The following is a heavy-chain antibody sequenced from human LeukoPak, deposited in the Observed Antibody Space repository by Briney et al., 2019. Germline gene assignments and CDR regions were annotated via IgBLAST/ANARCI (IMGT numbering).Heavy chain of an antibody. CDR3: ANSRYSSSWYGVDY. CDR2: IRYDGSNK. CDR1: GFTFSSYG. D-gene: IGHD6-13*01. J-gene: IGHJ4*02. V-gene: IGHV3-30*02. Sequence: GGSLRLSCAASGFTFSSYGMHWVRQAPGKGLEWVAFIRYDGSNKYYADSVKGRFTISRDNSKNTLYLQMNSLRAEDTAVYYCANSRYSSSWYGVDYWGQGTLVTVSS.